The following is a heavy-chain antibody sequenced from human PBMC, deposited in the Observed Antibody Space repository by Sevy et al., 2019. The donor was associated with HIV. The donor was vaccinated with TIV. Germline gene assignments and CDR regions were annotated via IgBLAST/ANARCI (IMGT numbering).Heavy chain of an antibody. V-gene: IGHV3-48*02. Sequence: ESLKISCSVSGFIFSGYSMNWVRQAPGKGLEWVSYIRSSSDIIYYADSVKGRFTISRDNDRNSLYLQMNSLRDEDTAVYYCARTIAAAETFDYWGQGALVTVSS. CDR3: ARTIAAAETFDY. CDR1: GFIFSGYS. D-gene: IGHD6-25*01. CDR2: IRSSSDII. J-gene: IGHJ4*02.